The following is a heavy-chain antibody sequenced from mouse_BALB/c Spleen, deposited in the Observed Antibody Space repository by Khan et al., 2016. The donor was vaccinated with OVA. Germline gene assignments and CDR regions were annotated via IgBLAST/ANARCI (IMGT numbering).Heavy chain of an antibody. CDR2: INPSNGYT. CDR3: VRDGAYHRSDGWFAY. Sequence: QVRLQQSGAELARPGASVKMSCKASGYTFTSYTIHWIKKRPGQGLEWIGYINPSNGYTNYNQKFKDKATLTTDKSSTTAYLQLSSLTSDDSAVYNCVRDGAYHRSDGWFAYWGQGTLVTVSA. V-gene: IGHV1-4*01. D-gene: IGHD2-14*01. CDR1: GYTFTSYT. J-gene: IGHJ3*01.